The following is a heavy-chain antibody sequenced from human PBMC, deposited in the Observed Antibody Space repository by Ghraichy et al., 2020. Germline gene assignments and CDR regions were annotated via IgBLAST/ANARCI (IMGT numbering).Heavy chain of an antibody. D-gene: IGHD3-10*01. CDR3: ARDPHRLLWFGELLRDYYYYYGMDV. V-gene: IGHV3-48*03. CDR1: GFTFSSYE. J-gene: IGHJ6*02. CDR2: ISSSGSTI. Sequence: GGSLRLSCAASGFTFSSYEMNWVRQAPGKGLEWVSYISSSGSTIYYADSVKGRFTISRDNAKNSLYLQMNSLRAEDTAVYYCARDPHRLLWFGELLRDYYYYYGMDVWGQGTTVTVSS.